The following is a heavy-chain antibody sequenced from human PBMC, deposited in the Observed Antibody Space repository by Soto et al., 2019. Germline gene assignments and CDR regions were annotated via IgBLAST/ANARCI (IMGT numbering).Heavy chain of an antibody. Sequence: KAGGSLRLSCAASEFTFSNAWMSWVRQAPGKGLEWVGRIKSKTDGGTTDYAAPVKGRFTISRDDSKNTLYLQMNSLKTEDTAVYYCTTDPPVAIPYYYYGMDVWGQGTTVTVSS. CDR3: TTDPPVAIPYYYYGMDV. CDR2: IKSKTDGGTT. CDR1: EFTFSNAW. D-gene: IGHD6-19*01. V-gene: IGHV3-15*01. J-gene: IGHJ6*02.